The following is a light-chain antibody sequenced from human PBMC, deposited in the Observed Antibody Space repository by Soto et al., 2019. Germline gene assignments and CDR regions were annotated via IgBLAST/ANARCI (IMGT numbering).Light chain of an antibody. CDR1: SSNIGGDY. CDR2: TND. J-gene: IGLJ3*02. Sequence: QSVVNQPPSASGTPGQRVTISCSGSSSNIGGDYVYWFQQLPGTAPKLLIYTNDQRPSGVSDRFSGSKSGTSASLAISGLRSDDEADYWCAAWDARLSAGVFGGGNQLTVL. CDR3: AAWDARLSAGV. V-gene: IGLV1-47*02.